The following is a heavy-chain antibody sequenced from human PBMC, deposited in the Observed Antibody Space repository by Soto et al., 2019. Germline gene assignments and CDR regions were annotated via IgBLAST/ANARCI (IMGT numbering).Heavy chain of an antibody. J-gene: IGHJ6*02. CDR3: ARRLRPDYYYYGMDV. CDR1: GFTFSDYY. D-gene: IGHD4-17*01. V-gene: IGHV3-11*01. CDR2: ISSSGSTI. Sequence: QVQLVESGGGLVKPGGSLRLSCAASGFTFSDYYMSWIRQAPWKGLEWVSYISSSGSTIYYADSVKGRFTISRDNAKHSLYLPMNSLRDEDTAVYYCARRLRPDYYYYGMDVWGQGTTVTVSS.